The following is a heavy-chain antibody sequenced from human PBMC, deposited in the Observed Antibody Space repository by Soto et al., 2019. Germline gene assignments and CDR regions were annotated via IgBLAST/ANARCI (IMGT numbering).Heavy chain of an antibody. Sequence: TSETLSLTCAVYGGSFSGYYWSWIRQPPGKGLEWIGEINHSGSTNYNPPLKSRVTISVDTSKNQFSLKLSSVTAADTAVYYCARAAYCSGGSCLYYYYYGMDVWGQGTTVTV. J-gene: IGHJ6*02. CDR2: INHSGST. CDR1: GGSFSGYY. D-gene: IGHD2-15*01. V-gene: IGHV4-34*01. CDR3: ARAAYCSGGSCLYYYYYGMDV.